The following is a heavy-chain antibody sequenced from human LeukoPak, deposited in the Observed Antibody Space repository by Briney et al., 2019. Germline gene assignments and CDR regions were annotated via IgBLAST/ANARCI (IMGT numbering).Heavy chain of an antibody. CDR2: IIPIFGTA. Sequence: SVKVSCKASGGTFSSYAISWVRQAPGQGLKWMGGIIPIFGTANYAQKFQGRVTITADESTSTAYMELSSLRSEDTAVYYCARDRIGGSYYYYHGMDVWGQGTTVTVSS. D-gene: IGHD2-15*01. V-gene: IGHV1-69*01. CDR3: ARDRIGGSYYYYHGMDV. CDR1: GGTFSSYA. J-gene: IGHJ6*02.